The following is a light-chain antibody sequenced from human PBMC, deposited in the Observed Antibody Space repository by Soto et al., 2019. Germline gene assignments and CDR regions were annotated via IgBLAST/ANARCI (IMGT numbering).Light chain of an antibody. V-gene: IGLV1-40*01. J-gene: IGLJ1*01. CDR3: QSYDRSLSGDV. CDR1: SSNIGADHD. CDR2: GNS. Sequence: QSVLTQPPSVSGAPGQRVTISCTGSSSNIGADHDVHWYQQFPGMAPKLLVYGNSNRPSGVPDRFSGSRSGTSASLAITGLQAEDEADYYCQSYDRSLSGDVFGTGTKLTVL.